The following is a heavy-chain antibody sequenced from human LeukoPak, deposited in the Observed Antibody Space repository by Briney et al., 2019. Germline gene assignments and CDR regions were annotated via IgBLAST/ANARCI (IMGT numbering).Heavy chain of an antibody. J-gene: IGHJ3*02. D-gene: IGHD2-2*01. CDR3: ARDRCGRTSCYPGAFDI. Sequence: SETLSLTCTVSGDSISSYYWSWIRQPPGKGLEWIGYIYYTGSTNYNPSLKGQVTISVDTSKNQFSLKLSSVTAADTAVYYCARDRCGRTSCYPGAFDIWGQGTMVTVSS. CDR2: IYYTGST. CDR1: GDSISSYY. V-gene: IGHV4-59*01.